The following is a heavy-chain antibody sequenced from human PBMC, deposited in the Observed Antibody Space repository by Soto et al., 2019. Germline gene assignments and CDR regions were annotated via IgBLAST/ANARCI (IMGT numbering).Heavy chain of an antibody. CDR3: AKGSRRIVVVTAIHFGMDV. V-gene: IGHV3-30*18. CDR1: GFTFSSHG. Sequence: QVQLVESGGGVVQPGRSLRLSCAASGFTFSSHGMHWVRQAPGKGLEWVAVISYDGSNKYYADSVKGRFTISRDNSKNTLNLQMNSLRGEDTAVYYCAKGSRRIVVVTAIHFGMDVWGQGTTVTVSS. CDR2: ISYDGSNK. J-gene: IGHJ6*02. D-gene: IGHD2-21*02.